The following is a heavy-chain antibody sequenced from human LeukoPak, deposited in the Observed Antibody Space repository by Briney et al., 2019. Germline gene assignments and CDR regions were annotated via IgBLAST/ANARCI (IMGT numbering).Heavy chain of an antibody. J-gene: IGHJ5*02. V-gene: IGHV4-59*01. CDR2: IYFSGNT. Sequence: SETLSLTCTVSGGSISSYYWNWIGQPPGKGLEWIGYIYFSGNTDYNPSLKSRVTISIDTSKNQVSLKLSSVTAADTAVYYCARGDYDSVASWFDPWGQGTLVTVSS. CDR1: GGSISSYY. CDR3: ARGDYDSVASWFDP. D-gene: IGHD3-10*01.